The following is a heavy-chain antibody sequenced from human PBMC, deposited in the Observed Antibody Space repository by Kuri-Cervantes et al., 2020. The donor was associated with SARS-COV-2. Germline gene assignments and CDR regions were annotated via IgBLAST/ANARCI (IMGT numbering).Heavy chain of an antibody. CDR2: IIPMFGTA. Sequence: SVKVSCKASGDSFSSYSFNWVRQAPGQGLEWMGGIIPMFGTADYAQKFQGRVTITADESTSTAYMELSSLRSEDTAVYYCARSPEWLFQEFDYWGQGTLVTVSS. CDR1: GDSFSSYS. D-gene: IGHD3-3*01. CDR3: ARSPEWLFQEFDY. J-gene: IGHJ4*02. V-gene: IGHV1-69*13.